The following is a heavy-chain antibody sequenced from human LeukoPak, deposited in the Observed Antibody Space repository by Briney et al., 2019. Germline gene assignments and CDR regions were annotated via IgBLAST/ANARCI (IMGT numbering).Heavy chain of an antibody. J-gene: IGHJ5*02. Sequence: GGSLRLSCAASGFTFSDYYMSWIRQAPGKGLEWVSYISSSGSTIYYADSVKGRFTISRDNARNSLYLQMNSLRAEDTAVYYCARDDCSGGSCYSPGVDPWGQGTLVTVSS. CDR2: ISSSGSTI. CDR3: ARDDCSGGSCYSPGVDP. V-gene: IGHV3-11*01. CDR1: GFTFSDYY. D-gene: IGHD2-15*01.